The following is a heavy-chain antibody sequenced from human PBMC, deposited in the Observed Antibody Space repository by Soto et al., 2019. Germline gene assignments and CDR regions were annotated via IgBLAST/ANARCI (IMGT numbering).Heavy chain of an antibody. Sequence: QVQLQQWGAGLLKPSETLSLTCAVYGGSFSGYYWSWIRQPPGKGLEWIGEINQNGSTNYNPSLKSRVPISVDKSKNQFSLMLSSVTAADPDVYYCARNYSSCWAPFEYWGQGALVTVSS. J-gene: IGHJ4*02. V-gene: IGHV4-34*01. CDR3: ARNYSSCWAPFEY. D-gene: IGHD6-13*01. CDR2: INQNGST. CDR1: GGSFSGYY.